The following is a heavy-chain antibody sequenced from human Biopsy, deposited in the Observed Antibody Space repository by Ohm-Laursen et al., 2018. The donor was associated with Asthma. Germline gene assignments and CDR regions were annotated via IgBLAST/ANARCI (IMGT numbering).Heavy chain of an antibody. CDR2: IYHSGPT. CDR1: GGSIISSSW. J-gene: IGHJ3*01. D-gene: IGHD3-10*01. CDR3: ARSPYYYGLLGPTRGFGVYAV. V-gene: IGHV4-4*02. Sequence: TLSLTCTVSGGSIISSSWWSWVRQTPGQGLEWIGEIYHSGPTNYNPSLKSRVTLSVDKSKNQFSVKLSWVTAADTAVYYCARSPYYYGLLGPTRGFGVYAVWGHGTLVTVSS.